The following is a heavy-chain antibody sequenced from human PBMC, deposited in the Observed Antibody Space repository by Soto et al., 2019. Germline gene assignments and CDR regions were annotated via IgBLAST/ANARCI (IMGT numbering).Heavy chain of an antibody. CDR2: IYYRGST. D-gene: IGHD6-19*01. V-gene: IGHV4-39*07. CDR3: ARDASGTVAGPVEEVANYSMDV. CDR1: GGSISSSTYY. Sequence: PSETLSLTCTVSGGSISSSTYYWGWIRQPPGKGLEWIGSIYYRGSTYYNPSLKSRVTISVDTSKNQFSLKLSSVTAADTAVYYCARDASGTVAGPVEEVANYSMDVWGQGTTVTVS. J-gene: IGHJ6*02.